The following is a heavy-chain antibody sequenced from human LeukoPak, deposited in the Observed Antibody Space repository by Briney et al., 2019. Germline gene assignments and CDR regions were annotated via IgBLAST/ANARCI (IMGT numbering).Heavy chain of an antibody. CDR3: ARRYDSTLYYYYYMDV. CDR1: GGSISSYY. J-gene: IGHJ6*03. D-gene: IGHD3-22*01. CDR2: IYYSGST. Sequence: SETLSLTCTVSGGSISSYYWSWIRQPPGKGLEWIGYIYYSGSTNYNPSLKSRVTISVDTSKNQFSLKLSSVTAADTAVYYCARRYDSTLYYYYYMDVWGKGTTVTASS. V-gene: IGHV4-59*08.